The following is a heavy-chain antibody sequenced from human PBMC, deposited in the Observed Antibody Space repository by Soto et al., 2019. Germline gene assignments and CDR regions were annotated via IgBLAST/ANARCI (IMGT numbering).Heavy chain of an antibody. Sequence: SETLSLTCTVSGDAIISSSFYWFCIRQPPWNGLELIGHIFHTGATYQNPTLKSRLRMSVDTSKNQFSLNLSSVTATDTAVYYCARRRIVPTTNFDYWGQGTLVTVSS. D-gene: IGHD1-26*01. CDR2: IFHTGAT. CDR1: GDAIISSSFY. V-gene: IGHV4-39*01. J-gene: IGHJ4*02. CDR3: ARRRIVPTTNFDY.